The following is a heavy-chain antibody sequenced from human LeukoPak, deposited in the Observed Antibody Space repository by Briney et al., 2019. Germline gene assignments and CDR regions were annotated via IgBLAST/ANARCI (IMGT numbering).Heavy chain of an antibody. V-gene: IGHV2-5*02. CDR2: IDWDEDE. Sequence: VSGPTLMQPTPTLTLTFSFSGFAIDTRGGGEGGIRQPPEKGVEWLKNIDWDEDERYNRSIKSRSNITEGKSKNQVVLTMTNMDPADTATYYCAHSYSSSQRLKFNHFQYWGQGTLVTVSS. J-gene: IGHJ1*01. CDR1: GFAIDTRGGG. D-gene: IGHD6-13*01. CDR3: AHSYSSSQRLKFNHFQY.